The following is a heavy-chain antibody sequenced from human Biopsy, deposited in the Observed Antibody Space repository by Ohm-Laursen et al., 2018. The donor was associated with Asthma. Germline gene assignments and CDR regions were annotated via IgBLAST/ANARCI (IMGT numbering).Heavy chain of an antibody. Sequence: VKISCKPSGDSFSNYAISWARQAPGQGLEWMGGLIPVLGTPDHAQMFEGRVTITADESTSTAYMELSSLSSEDTAVYYCARGYSGSDRIVYYYSGLEVWGQGTTVTVSS. CDR3: ARGYSGSDRIVYYYSGLEV. CDR2: LIPVLGTP. D-gene: IGHD5-12*01. CDR1: GDSFSNYA. J-gene: IGHJ6*02. V-gene: IGHV1-69*13.